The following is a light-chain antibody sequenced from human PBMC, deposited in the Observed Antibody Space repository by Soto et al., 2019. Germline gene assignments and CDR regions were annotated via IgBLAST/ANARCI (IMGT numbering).Light chain of an antibody. J-gene: IGKJ4*01. CDR1: QSLLHSNGYNF. CDR3: MQALQTTPT. V-gene: IGKV2-28*01. CDR2: LGS. Sequence: DIVMTQSPLSLPVTPGEPASISCRSSQSLLHSNGYNFLDWYLQKPGQSPQLLIYLGSNRASGVPDRFSGSGSGTEFTLNISRVEAEDIGVYYCMQALQTTPTFGGGTKVDIK.